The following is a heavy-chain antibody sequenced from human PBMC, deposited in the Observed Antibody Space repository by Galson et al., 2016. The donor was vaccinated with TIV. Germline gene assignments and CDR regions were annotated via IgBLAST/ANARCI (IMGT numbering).Heavy chain of an antibody. CDR1: GGTFDNYA. CDR2: ILPISATT. Sequence: SVKVSCKASGGTFDNYAINWVRQAPGQGLEWMGGILPISATTNYAQKFQDRVTITTDEFTSTVYMELSSLRSGDTAVYFCSRDTGRLRLGALSFGIDSWGQGTLVSVSS. CDR3: SRDTGRLRLGALSFGIDS. J-gene: IGHJ4*02. D-gene: IGHD3-16*02. V-gene: IGHV1-69*05.